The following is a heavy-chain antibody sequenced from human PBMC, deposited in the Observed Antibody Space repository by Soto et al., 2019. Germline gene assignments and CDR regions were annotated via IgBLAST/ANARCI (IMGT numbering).Heavy chain of an antibody. V-gene: IGHV3-30*18. D-gene: IGHD3-16*02. CDR1: GFTFSSYG. CDR3: AKAYYDYIWGSYRSYYYMDV. J-gene: IGHJ6*03. CDR2: ISYDGSNK. Sequence: GGSLRLSCAASGFTFSSYGMHWVRQAPGKGLEWVAVISYDGSNKYYADSVKGRFTISRDNSKNTLYLQMNSLRAEDTAVYYCAKAYYDYIWGSYRSYYYMDVWGKGTTVTVSS.